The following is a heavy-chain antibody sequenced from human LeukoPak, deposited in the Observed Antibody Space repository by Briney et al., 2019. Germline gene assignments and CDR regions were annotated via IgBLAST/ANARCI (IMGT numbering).Heavy chain of an antibody. CDR1: GGTFSSYA. CDR3: ARGLGHYYYYYMEV. J-gene: IGHJ6*03. V-gene: IGHV1-69*04. CDR2: IIPILGIA. D-gene: IGHD7-27*01. Sequence: SVKVSCKASGGTFSSYAISWVRQAPGQGLDWMGRIIPILGIADYAQKFQGRVTITADKSTSTAYMELSSLRSEDTAVYYCARGLGHYYYYYMEVWGKGTTVTVSS.